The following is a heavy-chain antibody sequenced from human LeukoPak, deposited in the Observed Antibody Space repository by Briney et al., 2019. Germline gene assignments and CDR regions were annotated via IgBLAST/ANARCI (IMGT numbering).Heavy chain of an antibody. Sequence: ASVKVSCKASGGTFSTYAISWVRQAPGQGLEWMGGISHIFGSANYAQKFQGRVTITADESTTTAYMELSSLRSEDTAMYYCASRLMAEMSTYFDYWGQGTLVTVSS. J-gene: IGHJ4*02. V-gene: IGHV1-69*13. CDR3: ASRLMAEMSTYFDY. CDR2: ISHIFGSA. D-gene: IGHD5-24*01. CDR1: GGTFSTYA.